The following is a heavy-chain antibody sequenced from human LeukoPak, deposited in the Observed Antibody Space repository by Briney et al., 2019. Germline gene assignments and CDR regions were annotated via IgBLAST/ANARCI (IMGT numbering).Heavy chain of an antibody. D-gene: IGHD5-24*01. V-gene: IGHV5-51*01. CDR1: GYIFTSYW. CDR2: IHPGDSDT. Sequence: GESLKISCKGSGYIFTSYWIGWVREMPGKDLEWMGIIHPGDSDTRYSPSFPGQVTISADKSISTAYLQWSSLKASDTAMYYCARLNGYKFADYWGQGTLVTVSS. CDR3: ARLNGYKFADY. J-gene: IGHJ4*02.